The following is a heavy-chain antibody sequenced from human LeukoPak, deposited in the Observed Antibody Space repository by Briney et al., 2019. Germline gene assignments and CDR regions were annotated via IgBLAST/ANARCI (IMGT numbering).Heavy chain of an antibody. Sequence: ASVKVSCKASGYTFTSYAMHWVRQAPGQRLEWMGWINAGNGNTKYSQEFQGRVTITRDTSASTAYMELSSLRSEDMAVYYCAREPGRYSYGENWGQGTLVTVSS. V-gene: IGHV1-3*03. D-gene: IGHD5-18*01. J-gene: IGHJ4*02. CDR1: GYTFTSYA. CDR3: AREPGRYSYGEN. CDR2: INAGNGNT.